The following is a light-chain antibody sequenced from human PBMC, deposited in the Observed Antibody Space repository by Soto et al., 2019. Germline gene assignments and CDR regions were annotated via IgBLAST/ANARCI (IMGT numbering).Light chain of an antibody. CDR2: DND. CDR3: GTWDNSLGDGHVV. V-gene: IGLV1-51*01. Sequence: QPVLTQPPSVSAAPGQKVTISCSGGSSNIGNNYVSWYQQLPGTAPKLLIYDNDKRPSGIPDRFSGSKSGTSATLGITGPQTGDEADYYCGTWDNSLGDGHVVFGGGTKLTVL. CDR1: SSNIGNNY. J-gene: IGLJ2*01.